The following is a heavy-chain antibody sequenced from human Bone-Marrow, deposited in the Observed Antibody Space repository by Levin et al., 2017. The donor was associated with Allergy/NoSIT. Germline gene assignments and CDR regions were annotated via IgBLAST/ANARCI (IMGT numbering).Heavy chain of an antibody. V-gene: IGHV1-46*01. CDR1: LTSHF. Sequence: LTSHFLHWVRQAPGQGLEWMGFINPTTGGANSAQKFQGRVHMSADTSTRTLHLELSNLTSADTAVYYCAGFREIFFDSWGQGTLVTVSS. D-gene: IGHD3-10*01. CDR2: INPTTGGA. CDR3: AGFREIFFDS. J-gene: IGHJ4*02.